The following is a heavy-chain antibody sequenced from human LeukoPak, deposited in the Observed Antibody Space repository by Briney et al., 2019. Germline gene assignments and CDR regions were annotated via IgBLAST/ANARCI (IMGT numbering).Heavy chain of an antibody. CDR1: GFSLSSHA. CDR2: TSSSDAGT. CDR3: ARDPYSGSYGNYYYYFMDV. D-gene: IGHD1-26*01. V-gene: IGHV3-23*01. Sequence: PGGSLRLSCAASGFSLSSHAMSWVRQAPGKGLEWVSATSSSDAGTYYADSVKGRFTISRDNSKNTLYLQMNSLRAEDTAVYYCARDPYSGSYGNYYYYFMDVWGKRTTVTISS. J-gene: IGHJ6*03.